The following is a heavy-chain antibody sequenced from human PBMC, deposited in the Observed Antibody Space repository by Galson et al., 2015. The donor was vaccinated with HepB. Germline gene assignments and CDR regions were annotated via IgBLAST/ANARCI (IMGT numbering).Heavy chain of an antibody. Sequence: SLRLSCAAPGFNFSSYAMHWVRQAPGKGLEWVAVISYDGSNKYYADSVKGRFTISRDNSKDTLYLQMSSLRVEDTAVYYCARGLISPGNCDYWGQGTLVTVSS. CDR1: GFNFSSYA. J-gene: IGHJ4*02. CDR3: ARGLISPGNCDY. V-gene: IGHV3-30*14. CDR2: ISYDGSNK. D-gene: IGHD2-8*01.